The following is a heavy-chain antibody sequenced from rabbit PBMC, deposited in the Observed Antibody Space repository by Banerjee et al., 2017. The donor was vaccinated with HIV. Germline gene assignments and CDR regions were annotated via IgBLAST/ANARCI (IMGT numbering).Heavy chain of an antibody. J-gene: IGHJ6*01. V-gene: IGHV1S40*01. CDR2: IYNGDGST. CDR3: ARWGASYGTMPL. CDR1: GFSFSSGYY. Sequence: QSLEESGGDLVKPGASLTLTCTASGFSFSSGYYMRWVRQAPGKGLEWIACIYNGDGSTYYASWAKGRFTISKTSATTVTLKMTSLTGADTATYFCARWGASYGTMPLWGPGTLVTVS. D-gene: IGHD6-1*01.